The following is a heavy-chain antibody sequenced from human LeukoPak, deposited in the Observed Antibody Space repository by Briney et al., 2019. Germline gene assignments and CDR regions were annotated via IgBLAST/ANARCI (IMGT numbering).Heavy chain of an antibody. CDR2: ISHDGTTT. V-gene: IGHV3-30*18. J-gene: IGHJ1*01. D-gene: IGHD6-25*01. CDR1: GFTFSNYG. Sequence: GGSLRLSCAASGFTFSNYGMQWVRQAPGKGLEWVAVISHDGTTTFYADSVKGRITISRDNSKNTLDLQMDSLRVEDTAVYFCAKEPNAYSSGWYFQDWGQGTLVTVSS. CDR3: AKEPNAYSSGWYFQD.